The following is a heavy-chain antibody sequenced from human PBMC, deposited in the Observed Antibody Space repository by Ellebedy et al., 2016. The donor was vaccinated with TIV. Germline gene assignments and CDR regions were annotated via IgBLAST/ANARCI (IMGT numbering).Heavy chain of an antibody. V-gene: IGHV5-51*01. Sequence: GESPKISCKGSGYSFTSYWIGWGRQMPGKGLEWMGIIYPGDSDTRYSPSFQGQVTISADKSISTAYLHWSSLKASAIAMYYCARLHYGSGSYYINWFDPWGQGTLVTVSS. CDR1: GYSFTSYW. D-gene: IGHD3-10*01. CDR3: ARLHYGSGSYYINWFDP. J-gene: IGHJ5*02. CDR2: IYPGDSDT.